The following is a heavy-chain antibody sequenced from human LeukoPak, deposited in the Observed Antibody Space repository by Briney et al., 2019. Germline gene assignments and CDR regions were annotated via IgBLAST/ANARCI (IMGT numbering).Heavy chain of an antibody. CDR3: ARVGSLWFGELPVDY. J-gene: IGHJ4*02. CDR1: GFTFSSYA. CDR2: ISYNGSNK. D-gene: IGHD3-10*01. V-gene: IGHV3-30*04. Sequence: GGSLRLSCAASGFTFSSYAMHWVRQAPGKGLEWVAVISYNGSNKYYADSVKGRFTISRDNSKNTLYPQMNSLRAEDTAVYYCARVGSLWFGELPVDYWGQGTLVTVSS.